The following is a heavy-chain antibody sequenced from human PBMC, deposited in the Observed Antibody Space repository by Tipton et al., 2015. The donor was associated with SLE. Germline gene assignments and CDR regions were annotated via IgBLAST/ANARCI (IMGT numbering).Heavy chain of an antibody. CDR2: IYTSGST. CDR1: GGSISSYY. J-gene: IGHJ5*02. D-gene: IGHD2-15*01. CDR3: ARDRVVVSGFDP. Sequence: TLSLTCTVSGGSISSYYWSWIRQPAGKGLGWIGRIYTSGSTNYNPSLKSRVTMSVDTSKNQFSLKLSSVTAADTAVYYCARDRVVVSGFDPWGQGTLVTVSS. V-gene: IGHV4-4*07.